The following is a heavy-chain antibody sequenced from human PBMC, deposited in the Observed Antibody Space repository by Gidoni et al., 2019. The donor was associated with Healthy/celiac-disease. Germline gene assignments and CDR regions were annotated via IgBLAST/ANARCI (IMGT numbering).Heavy chain of an antibody. J-gene: IGHJ5*02. CDR1: GFTFSSYG. Sequence: QVQLVESGGGVVQPGRSLRLSCAASGFTFSSYGMHWVRQAPGKGLEWVAVISYDGSNKYYADSVKGRFTISRDNSKNTLYLQMNSLRAEDTAVYYCAKDRQVLSLYSSGWYVTPGFDPWGQGTLVTVSS. CDR2: ISYDGSNK. V-gene: IGHV3-30*18. CDR3: AKDRQVLSLYSSGWYVTPGFDP. D-gene: IGHD6-19*01.